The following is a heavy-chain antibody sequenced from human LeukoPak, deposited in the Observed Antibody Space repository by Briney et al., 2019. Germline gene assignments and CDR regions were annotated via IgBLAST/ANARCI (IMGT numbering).Heavy chain of an antibody. CDR1: GFSVNSNY. V-gene: IGHV3-53*01. Sequence: PGGSLRLSCAASGFSVNSNYMSWVRQAPGKGLEWVLVIYSGGSTYYADSVKGRFTISRDDAKNSLYLQMNSLRAEDTAVYYCASSSSSSWYSPWGQGTLVTVSS. CDR2: IYSGGST. J-gene: IGHJ5*02. D-gene: IGHD6-13*01. CDR3: ASSSSSSWYSP.